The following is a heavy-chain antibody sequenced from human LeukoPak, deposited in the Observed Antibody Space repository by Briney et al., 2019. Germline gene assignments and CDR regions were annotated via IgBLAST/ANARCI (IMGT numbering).Heavy chain of an antibody. J-gene: IGHJ4*02. CDR1: GYTFTSYG. CDR2: ISAYNGNT. CDR3: ARVKGFGELLYNDDY. Sequence: GASVKVSFKASGYTFTSYGISWVRQAPGQGLEWMGWISAYNGNTNYAQKLQGGVTMTTDTSTSTAYMELRSLRSDDTAVYYCARVKGFGELLYNDDYWGQGTLVTVSS. D-gene: IGHD3-10*01. V-gene: IGHV1-18*01.